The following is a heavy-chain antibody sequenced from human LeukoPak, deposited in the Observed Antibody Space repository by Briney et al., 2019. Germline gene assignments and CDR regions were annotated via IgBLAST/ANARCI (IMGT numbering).Heavy chain of an antibody. D-gene: IGHD2-15*01. J-gene: IGHJ4*02. CDR1: GFTFSSYA. V-gene: IGHV3-23*01. CDR2: ISGSGGGT. Sequence: GGSLRLSCAASGFTFSSYAMSWVRQAPGKGLEWVSAISGSGGGTYYADSVKGRFTISRDNSKNTLYLQMNSLRAEDTAVYYCAKGDCSGGSCYNFDYWGQGTLVTVSS. CDR3: AKGDCSGGSCYNFDY.